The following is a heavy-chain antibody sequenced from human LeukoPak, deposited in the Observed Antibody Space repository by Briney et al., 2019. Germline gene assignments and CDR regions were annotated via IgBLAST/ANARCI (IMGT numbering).Heavy chain of an antibody. V-gene: IGHV3-30-3*01. CDR3: ARDWSRGIAAAGTGPLDY. CDR1: GFTFSSYA. Sequence: GRSLRLSCAASGFTFSSYAMHWVRQAPGKGLEWVAVISYDGSNKYYADSVKGRFTISRDNSKNTRYLQMNSLRAEDTAVYYCARDWSRGIAAAGTGPLDYWGQGTLVTVSS. J-gene: IGHJ4*02. D-gene: IGHD6-13*01. CDR2: ISYDGSNK.